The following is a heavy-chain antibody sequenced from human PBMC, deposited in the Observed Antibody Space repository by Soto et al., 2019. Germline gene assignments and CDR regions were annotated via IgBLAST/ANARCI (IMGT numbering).Heavy chain of an antibody. CDR3: ARVLGGAYCGGDCYSIDY. CDR2: IYYSGST. J-gene: IGHJ4*02. V-gene: IGHV4-30-4*01. Sequence: QVQLQESGPGLVKPSQTLSLTCTVSGGSISSGDYYWSWIRQPPGKGLEWIGYIYYSGSTYYNPSLKSRVTISVDTSKNQFSLKLSSVTAADTAVYYCARVLGGAYCGGDCYSIDYWGQGTLVTVSS. CDR1: GGSISSGDYY. D-gene: IGHD2-21*02.